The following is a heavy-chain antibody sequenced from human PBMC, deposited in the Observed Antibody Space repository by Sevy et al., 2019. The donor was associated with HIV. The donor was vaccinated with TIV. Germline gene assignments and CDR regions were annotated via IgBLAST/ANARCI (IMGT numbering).Heavy chain of an antibody. CDR3: TRHRLSMVRGIIMAHYFDY. Sequence: GGSLRLSCAASGFTFSGSAIHWVRQASEKGLEWVGRIRSKSNSHATAYAASVKGRFTISRDDSKNTAYLQMNSLKTEDTAVYYCTRHRLSMVRGIIMAHYFDYWGPGTLVTVSS. V-gene: IGHV3-73*01. J-gene: IGHJ4*02. CDR2: IRSKSNSHAT. CDR1: GFTFSGSA. D-gene: IGHD3-10*01.